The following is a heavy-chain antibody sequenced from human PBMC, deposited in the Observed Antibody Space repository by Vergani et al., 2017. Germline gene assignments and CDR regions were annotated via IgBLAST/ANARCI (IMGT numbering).Heavy chain of an antibody. V-gene: IGHV4-61*02. CDR2: IYTSGST. CDR1: GGSISSGSYY. J-gene: IGHJ6*02. Sequence: QVQLQESGPGLVKPSQTLSLTCTVSGGSISSGSYYWSWIRQPAGKGLEWIGRIYTSGSTNYNPSLKSRVTISVDTSKNQFSLKLSSVTAADTAVYYCARDHSSSSSRYYYYGMDVWGQGTTVTVSS. D-gene: IGHD6-6*01. CDR3: ARDHSSSSSRYYYYGMDV.